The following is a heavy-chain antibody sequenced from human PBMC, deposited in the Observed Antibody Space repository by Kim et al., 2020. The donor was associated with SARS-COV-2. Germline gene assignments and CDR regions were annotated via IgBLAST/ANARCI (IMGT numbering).Heavy chain of an antibody. Sequence: TYYNPSLKIRVTISVDTSKNQFSLKLSSVTAADTAVYYCMSYYGSGVFDYWGQGTLVTVSS. D-gene: IGHD3-10*01. CDR3: MSYYGSGVFDY. CDR2: T. J-gene: IGHJ4*02. V-gene: IGHV4-31*02.